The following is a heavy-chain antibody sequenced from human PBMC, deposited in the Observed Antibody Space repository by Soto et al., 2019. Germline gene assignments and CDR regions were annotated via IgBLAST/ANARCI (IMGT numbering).Heavy chain of an antibody. J-gene: IGHJ3*02. CDR2: ISAYNGNT. D-gene: IGHD3-22*01. Sequence: QVQLVQSGAEVKKPGASVKVSCKASGYTFTSYGISWVRQAPGQGLEWMGWISAYNGNTNYAQKLQGRVTMTTDTTTSTAYMELRSLRSDDTAVYYCARDSYYYDNLISFDIWGKGTMVTVSS. CDR3: ARDSYYYDNLISFDI. CDR1: GYTFTSYG. V-gene: IGHV1-18*01.